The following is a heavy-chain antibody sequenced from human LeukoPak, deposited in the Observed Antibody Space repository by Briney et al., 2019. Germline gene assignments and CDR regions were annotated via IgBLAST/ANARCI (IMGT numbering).Heavy chain of an antibody. CDR2: INQDGHEK. CDR3: VRDMDV. Sequence: GGSLRLSCVTPGFTFSSYWMTWVRQGPGEGLEWVANINQDGHEKNYVDSVKGRFTISRDNPKNSLYLQMNSLRAEDTAVYFCVRDMDVWAQGTTVTVSS. V-gene: IGHV3-7*05. J-gene: IGHJ6*02. CDR1: GFTFSSYW.